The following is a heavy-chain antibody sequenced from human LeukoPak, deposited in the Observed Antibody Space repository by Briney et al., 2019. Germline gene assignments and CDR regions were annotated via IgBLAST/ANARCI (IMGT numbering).Heavy chain of an antibody. CDR1: GYTFTGYY. D-gene: IGHD3-22*01. V-gene: IGHV1-2*06. CDR3: ASYYYDSSGYFLGDAFDI. CDR2: INPNSGGT. Sequence: ASVKVSCNASGYTFTGYYMHWVRQAPGQGLEWMGRINPNSGGTNYAQKFQGRVTMTRDTSISTAYMELSRLRSDDTAVYYCASYYYDSSGYFLGDAFDIWGQGTMVTVSS. J-gene: IGHJ3*02.